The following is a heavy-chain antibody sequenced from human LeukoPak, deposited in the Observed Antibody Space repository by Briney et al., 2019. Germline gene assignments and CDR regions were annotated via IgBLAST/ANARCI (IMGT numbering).Heavy chain of an antibody. CDR2: ISSSGSTI. Sequence: GGSLRLSCVASGFTFSSYEMNWVRQAPGKGLEWVSYISSSGSTIYYADSVKGRFTISRDSFKNTLYLQMNSLRPEDTAVYYCAKEGDYYGSGSYRDGFDIWGQGTRATVSS. V-gene: IGHV3-48*03. CDR1: GFTFSSYE. CDR3: AKEGDYYGSGSYRDGFDI. D-gene: IGHD3-10*01. J-gene: IGHJ3*02.